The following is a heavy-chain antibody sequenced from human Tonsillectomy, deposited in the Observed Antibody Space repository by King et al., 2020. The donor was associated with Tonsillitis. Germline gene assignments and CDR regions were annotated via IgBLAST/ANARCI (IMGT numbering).Heavy chain of an antibody. V-gene: IGHV1-2*02. J-gene: IGHJ3*01. D-gene: IGHD3-22*01. CDR1: GYSFNGYY. Sequence: VQLVQSGAEVKKPGASVKVSCKASGYSFNGYYMHWVRQAPGQGLEWMGWISPNSGGTNYAQKFQGRVTMTRDTSISTAYMELSRLRSDDSAVYYCARTYYYDSSGYYPEDAFDLWGQGTMVTVS. CDR2: ISPNSGGT. CDR3: ARTYYYDSSGYYPEDAFDL.